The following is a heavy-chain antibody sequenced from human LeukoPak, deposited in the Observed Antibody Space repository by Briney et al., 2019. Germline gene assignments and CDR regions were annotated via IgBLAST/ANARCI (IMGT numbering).Heavy chain of an antibody. CDR1: GGSISSYY. CDR3: ARDRTGTTYYYGMDV. Sequence: SETLSLTCTVSGGSISSYYWSWIRQPPGKGLEWIGYIYYSGSTNYNPSLKSRVTISVDTSKNQSSLKLSSVTAADTAVYYCARDRTGTTYYYGMDVWGQGTTVTVSS. D-gene: IGHD1-1*01. V-gene: IGHV4-59*01. CDR2: IYYSGST. J-gene: IGHJ6*02.